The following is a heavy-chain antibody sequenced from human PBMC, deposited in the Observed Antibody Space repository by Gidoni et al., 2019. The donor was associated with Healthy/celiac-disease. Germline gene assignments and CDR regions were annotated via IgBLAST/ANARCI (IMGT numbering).Heavy chain of an antibody. D-gene: IGHD2-15*01. Sequence: QVQLVQSGAEVKKPGASVKVSCKASGYTFTSYGISWVRQAPGQGLEWMGWISAYNGNTNYAQKLQGRVTMTTDTSTSTAYMELRSLRSDDTAVYYCARERDIVVVVAATPDDAFDIWGQGTMVTVSS. CDR2: ISAYNGNT. CDR3: ARERDIVVVVAATPDDAFDI. V-gene: IGHV1-18*01. J-gene: IGHJ3*02. CDR1: GYTFTSYG.